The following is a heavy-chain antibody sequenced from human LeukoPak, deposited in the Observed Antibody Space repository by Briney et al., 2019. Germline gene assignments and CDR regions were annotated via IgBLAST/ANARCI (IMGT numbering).Heavy chain of an antibody. CDR3: AAPPP. CDR2: ISGSGNQT. V-gene: IGHV3-23*01. CDR1: GFTVSSNY. Sequence: GGSLRLSCAASGFTVSSNYMSWVRQAPGKGLEWVSSISGSGNQTYYADSVMGRFTISRDNLKNTVYLQMNGLRVEDTAIYYCAAPPPWGQGTLVTVSS. J-gene: IGHJ5*02.